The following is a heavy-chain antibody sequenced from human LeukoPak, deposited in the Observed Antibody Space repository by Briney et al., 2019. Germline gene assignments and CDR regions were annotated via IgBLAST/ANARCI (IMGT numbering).Heavy chain of an antibody. Sequence: PSETLSLTCNVSGDSLTSHFWSWIRQTPGKGLEWIGYVFHSGTTNYSPSLRSRVTISLDTSKKQFYLRLASVTAGDTAVYYCARRMATVTDAFDIWGRGTMVSVSS. V-gene: IGHV4-59*08. D-gene: IGHD5-24*01. CDR3: ARRMATVTDAFDI. CDR2: VFHSGTT. CDR1: GDSLTSHF. J-gene: IGHJ3*02.